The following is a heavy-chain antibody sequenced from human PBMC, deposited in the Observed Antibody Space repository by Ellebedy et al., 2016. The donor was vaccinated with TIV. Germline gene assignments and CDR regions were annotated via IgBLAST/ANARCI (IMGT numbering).Heavy chain of an antibody. CDR3: ASGRWLPLPGS. Sequence: MPSETLSLTCTVSGGSITSINYFWGWIRQSPGKGLEWLADIYYNGSTYYNPSLKSRVTISVDTSKNQFSLKLSSVTAADTAVYYCASGRWLPLPGSWGQGTLVTVSS. J-gene: IGHJ5*02. CDR2: IYYNGST. D-gene: IGHD5-24*01. V-gene: IGHV4-61*05. CDR1: GGSITSINYF.